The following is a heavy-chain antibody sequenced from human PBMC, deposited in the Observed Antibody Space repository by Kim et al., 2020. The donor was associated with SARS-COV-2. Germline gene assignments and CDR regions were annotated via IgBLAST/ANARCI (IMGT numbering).Heavy chain of an antibody. CDR2: INPNSGGT. CDR1: GYTFTGYY. D-gene: IGHD6-13*01. CDR3: ARDRLRAAAGKRGWFGP. V-gene: IGHV1-2*02. J-gene: IGHJ5*02. Sequence: ASVKVSYKASGYTFTGYYMHWVRQAPGQGLEWMGWINPNSGGTNYAQKFQGRVTMTRDTSISTAYMELSRLRSDDTAVYYCARDRLRAAAGKRGWFGPWGAGTPGTVS.